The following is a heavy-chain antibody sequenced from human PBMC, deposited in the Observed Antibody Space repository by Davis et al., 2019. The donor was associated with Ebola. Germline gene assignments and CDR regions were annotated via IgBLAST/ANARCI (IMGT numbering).Heavy chain of an antibody. V-gene: IGHV3-30*03. CDR1: GFTFSSYG. J-gene: IGHJ6*02. CDR2: ISYDGSNK. Sequence: GGSLRLSCAASGFTFSSYGMHWVRQAPGKGLEWVAVISYDGSNKYYADSVKGRFTISRDNSKNTLYLQMNSLRAEDTAVYYCARDYIVVVPAYYYYYGMDVWGQGTTVTVSS. CDR3: ARDYIVVVPAYYYYYGMDV. D-gene: IGHD2-2*01.